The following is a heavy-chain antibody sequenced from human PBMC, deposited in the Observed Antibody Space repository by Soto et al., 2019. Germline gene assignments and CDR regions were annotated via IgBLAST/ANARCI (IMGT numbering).Heavy chain of an antibody. CDR3: TRRGATVVPAAADYYYGMDV. CDR1: GFTFSGSA. Sequence: EVQLVESGGGLVQPGGSLKLSCAASGFTFSGSAMHWVRQASGKGLEWVGRIRSKANSYATAYAASVKGRFTISRDDSKNTAYLQMNSLKTEDTAVYYCTRRGATVVPAAADYYYGMDVWGQGTTVTVSS. CDR2: IRSKANSYAT. J-gene: IGHJ6*02. V-gene: IGHV3-73*02. D-gene: IGHD2-2*01.